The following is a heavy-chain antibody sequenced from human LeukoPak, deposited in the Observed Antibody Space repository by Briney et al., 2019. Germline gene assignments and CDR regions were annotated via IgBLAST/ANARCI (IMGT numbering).Heavy chain of an antibody. Sequence: GESLKISCKGSGYSFTSYWIGWVRQMPGKGLEWMGIIYPGDSDTRYSPSFQGQVTISADKSISTAYLQWSSLKASDTAMYYCARGLAIFGARGNWFDPWGQGTPVTVSS. CDR1: GYSFTSYW. V-gene: IGHV5-51*01. J-gene: IGHJ5*02. CDR2: IYPGDSDT. D-gene: IGHD3-3*01. CDR3: ARGLAIFGARGNWFDP.